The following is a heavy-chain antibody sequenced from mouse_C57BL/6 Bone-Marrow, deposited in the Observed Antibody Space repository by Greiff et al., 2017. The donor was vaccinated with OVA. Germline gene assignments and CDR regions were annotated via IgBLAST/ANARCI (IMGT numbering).Heavy chain of an antibody. V-gene: IGHV14-4*01. Sequence: EVQLQQSGAELVRPGASVKLSCTASGFNIKDDYMHWVKQRPEQGLAWIGWIDPENGDTEYASKFQGKATITADTSSNTAYLQLSSLTSEDTAVYYCTTNYYYGSSYVWFAYWGQGTLVTVSA. CDR1: GFNIKDDY. CDR2: IDPENGDT. CDR3: TTNYYYGSSYVWFAY. D-gene: IGHD1-1*01. J-gene: IGHJ3*01.